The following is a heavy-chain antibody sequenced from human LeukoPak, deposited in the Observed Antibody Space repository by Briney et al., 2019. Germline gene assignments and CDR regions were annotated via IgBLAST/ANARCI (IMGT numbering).Heavy chain of an antibody. CDR1: GFTFSSYA. J-gene: IGHJ4*02. CDR3: AKLDSSGYYYFDY. V-gene: IGHV3-30-3*02. D-gene: IGHD3-22*01. Sequence: GGSLRLSCAASGFTFSSYAMHWVRQAPGKGLEWVAVISYDGSNKYYADSVKGRFTISRDNSKNTLYLQMNSLRAEDTAVYYCAKLDSSGYYYFDYWGQGTLVTVSS. CDR2: ISYDGSNK.